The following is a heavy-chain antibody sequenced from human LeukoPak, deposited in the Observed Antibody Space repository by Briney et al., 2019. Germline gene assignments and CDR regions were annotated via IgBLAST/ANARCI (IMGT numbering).Heavy chain of an antibody. D-gene: IGHD2-2*01. V-gene: IGHV3-9*01. J-gene: IGHJ5*02. Sequence: GGSLRLSCAASGFTFDDYAMHWVRQAPGKGLEGVSGISWNSGSIGYADSVKGRFTISRDNAKNSLYLQMNSLRAEDTALYYCAKSASAAMTGRNWFDPWGQGTLVTVSS. CDR1: GFTFDDYA. CDR3: AKSASAAMTGRNWFDP. CDR2: ISWNSGSI.